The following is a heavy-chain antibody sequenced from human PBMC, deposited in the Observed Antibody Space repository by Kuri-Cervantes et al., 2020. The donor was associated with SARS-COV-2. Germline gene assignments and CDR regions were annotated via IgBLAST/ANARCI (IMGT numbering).Heavy chain of an antibody. J-gene: IGHJ6*02. D-gene: IGHD6-13*01. Sequence: SVKVSCKASGGTFNNYAISWVRQAPGQGLEWTGGIIPVFTTPTYAQKFHGRVTLSADESTSTAYMELSSLRSEDTAVYYCAREYSSSWYARPDYYYGMDVWGQGTTVTVSS. CDR3: AREYSSSWYARPDYYYGMDV. CDR1: GGTFNNYA. CDR2: IIPVFTTP. V-gene: IGHV1-69*13.